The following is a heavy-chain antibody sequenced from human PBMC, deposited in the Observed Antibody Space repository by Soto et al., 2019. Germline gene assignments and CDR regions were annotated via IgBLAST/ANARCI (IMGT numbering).Heavy chain of an antibody. CDR3: SRGSIRYLHWFVGTLHDYQYCMDV. Sequence: SETVSLTCSVSGDCIGSYYWSCIRQPPGKGLELMGDIYYSGSTNYNPSLKSRVTIAVDTSKNQFSLKVSSVSAADTAVYYCSRGSIRYLHWFVGTLHDYQYCMDVPHTGTTVTV. V-gene: IGHV4-59*01. D-gene: IGHD3-9*01. CDR1: GDCIGSYY. J-gene: IGHJ6*04. CDR2: IYYSGST.